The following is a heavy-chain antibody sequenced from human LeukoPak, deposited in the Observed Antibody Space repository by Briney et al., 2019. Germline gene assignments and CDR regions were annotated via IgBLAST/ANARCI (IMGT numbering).Heavy chain of an antibody. CDR1: GYTFATYY. J-gene: IGHJ4*02. Sequence: ASVKVSRKASGYTFATYYMHWVRQAPGQGLEWMGVINPSSGSTNYAQNFQGRVTMTRDTSTSTVYMELSSLRSEDTAMYYCAIMSRVDTGKSPFDDWGQGSLVTVSS. CDR3: AIMSRVDTGKSPFDD. V-gene: IGHV1-46*01. D-gene: IGHD5-18*01. CDR2: INPSSGST.